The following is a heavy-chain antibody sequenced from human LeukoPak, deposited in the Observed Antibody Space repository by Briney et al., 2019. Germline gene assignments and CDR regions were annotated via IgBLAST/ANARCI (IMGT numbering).Heavy chain of an antibody. D-gene: IGHD4-11*01. CDR3: ARVRHWVTVTEYYFDY. CDR1: GGTFSSYA. V-gene: IGHV1-69*05. J-gene: IGHJ4*02. Sequence: SVKVSCKASGGTFSSYAISWVRQAPGQGLEWMGGIIPIFGTANYAQKFQGRVTITTDESTSTAYMELSSLRSEDTAVYYCARVRHWVTVTEYYFDYWGQGTLVTVSS. CDR2: IIPIFGTA.